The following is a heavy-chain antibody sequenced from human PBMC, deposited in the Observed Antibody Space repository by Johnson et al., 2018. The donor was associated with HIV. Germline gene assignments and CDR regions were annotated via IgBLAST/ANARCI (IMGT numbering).Heavy chain of an antibody. Sequence: VQLVESGGGLVQPGRSLRLSCAASGFTFDDYAMHWVRQVPGNGLEWVSLIRWDGAITRYVDSVKGRFTISRDNSRNSLYLQMKSLRAEDSALYYCARAEIYEGWVGDVAFEIWGRGTMVTVSS. V-gene: IGHV3-43D*03. D-gene: IGHD3-10*01. CDR1: GFTFDDYA. CDR2: IRWDGAIT. J-gene: IGHJ3*02. CDR3: ARAEIYEGWVGDVAFEI.